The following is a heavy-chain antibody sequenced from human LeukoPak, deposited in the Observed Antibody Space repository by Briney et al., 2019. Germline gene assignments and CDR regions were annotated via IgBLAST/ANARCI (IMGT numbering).Heavy chain of an antibody. CDR1: GFTFSSYA. Sequence: GGSLRLSCAASGFTFSSYAMHWVRQAPGKGLEWVAVISYDGSNKYYADSVKGRLTISRDNSKNTLYLQVNSLRAEDTAVYYCAREHKGSGAFDIWGQGTMVTVSS. V-gene: IGHV3-30-3*01. CDR3: AREHKGSGAFDI. CDR2: ISYDGSNK. J-gene: IGHJ3*02.